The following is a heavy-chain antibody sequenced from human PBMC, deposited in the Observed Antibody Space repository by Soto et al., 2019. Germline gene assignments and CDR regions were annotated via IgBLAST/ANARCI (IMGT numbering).Heavy chain of an antibody. J-gene: IGHJ4*02. Sequence: QEQLVQSGAEVKKPGSSVKVSCKASGGLLSSYPISWVRQVPGQGLEWMGGIIPVFQTAYYTQIFQGRVTITADESTNTAYMDLSSLRYEDTAIYYCARGGSGYTWFNEFWGQGTLVTVSS. CDR1: GGLLSSYP. D-gene: IGHD3-22*01. CDR3: ARGGSGYTWFNEF. V-gene: IGHV1-69*01. CDR2: IIPVFQTA.